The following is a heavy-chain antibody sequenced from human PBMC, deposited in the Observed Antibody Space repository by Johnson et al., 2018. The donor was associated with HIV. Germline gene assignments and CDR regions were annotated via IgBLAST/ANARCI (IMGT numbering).Heavy chain of an antibody. CDR1: GFTFSSYA. Sequence: QVQLVESGGGVVQPGRSLRLSCAASGFTFSSYAMHWVRQAPGKGLEWVAVISYDGSNKYYADSVKGRFTISRDNSKNTLYLQMNSLRAEDTAVYYCAREGAAAGPTEAFDIWGQGTMVTVSS. V-gene: IGHV3-30-3*01. CDR2: ISYDGSNK. CDR3: AREGAAAGPTEAFDI. J-gene: IGHJ3*02. D-gene: IGHD6-13*01.